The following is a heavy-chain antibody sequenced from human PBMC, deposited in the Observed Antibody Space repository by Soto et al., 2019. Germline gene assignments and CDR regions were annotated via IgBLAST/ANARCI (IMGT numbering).Heavy chain of an antibody. CDR2: IYYSGST. CDR1: GGSISSYY. V-gene: IGHV4-59*08. CDR3: ARHHIAAPSGWFDP. D-gene: IGHD6-13*01. Sequence: SETLSLTCTVFGGSISSYYWSWIRQPPGKGLEWIGYIYYSGSTNYNPSLKSRVTISVDTSKNQFSLKLSSVTAADTAVYYCARHHIAAPSGWFDPWGQGTLVTVSS. J-gene: IGHJ5*02.